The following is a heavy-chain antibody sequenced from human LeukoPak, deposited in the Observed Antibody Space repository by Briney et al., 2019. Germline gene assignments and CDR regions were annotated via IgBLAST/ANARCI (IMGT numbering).Heavy chain of an antibody. Sequence: PGGSLRLSCAASGFTFDDYAVHWVRQAPGKGLEWVSGISGNSGSIGYADSVQGRFTISRDNAKNSLYLQMNSLRAEDTALYYCAKDTNMVRGVIDYWGQGTLVTVSS. J-gene: IGHJ4*02. CDR3: AKDTNMVRGVIDY. D-gene: IGHD3-10*01. V-gene: IGHV3-9*01. CDR2: ISGNSGSI. CDR1: GFTFDDYA.